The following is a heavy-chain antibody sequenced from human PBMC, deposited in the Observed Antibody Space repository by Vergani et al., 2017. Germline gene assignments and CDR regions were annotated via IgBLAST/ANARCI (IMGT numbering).Heavy chain of an antibody. CDR2: ISGSGGST. CDR3: AKMGNVVVEGMDV. CDR1: GFTFSSYA. D-gene: IGHD2-21*01. Sequence: EVQLLETGGGLVQPGGSLRLSCAASGFTFSSYAMSWVRQAPGKGLEWVSAISGSGGSTYYADSVTGRFTISRDNSKNTLYLQMNSLRAEDTAVYYCAKMGNVVVEGMDVWGQGTTVTVSS. J-gene: IGHJ6*02. V-gene: IGHV3-23*01.